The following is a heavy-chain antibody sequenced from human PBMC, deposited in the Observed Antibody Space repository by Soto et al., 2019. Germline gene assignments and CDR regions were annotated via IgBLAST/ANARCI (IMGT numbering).Heavy chain of an antibody. J-gene: IGHJ6*03. V-gene: IGHV4-31*03. Sequence: SETLSLTCTVSGGSISSGGYYWSWIRQHPGKGLEWIGYIYYSGSTYYNPSLKSRVTISVDTSKNQFSLKLSSVTAADTAVYYCARGDSAHYYTDVWGKGTTVTVSS. CDR3: ARGDSAHYYTDV. CDR1: GGSISSGGYY. CDR2: IYYSGST. D-gene: IGHD3-3*01.